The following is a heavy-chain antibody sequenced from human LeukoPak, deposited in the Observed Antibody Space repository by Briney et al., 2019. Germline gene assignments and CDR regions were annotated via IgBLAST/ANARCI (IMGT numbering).Heavy chain of an antibody. CDR1: GFTFSDYW. CDR3: ARDGTAAGLYFDL. V-gene: IGHV3-7*01. Sequence: GGSLRLSCAVSGFTFSDYWMNWVRQAPGKGLEWVASINQNGGEKSYADSVKGRFTISRDNPQNSLYLQMSSLRAEDTAVYYCARDGTAAGLYFDLWGQGTLVTVSS. J-gene: IGHJ4*01. D-gene: IGHD6-13*01. CDR2: INQNGGEK.